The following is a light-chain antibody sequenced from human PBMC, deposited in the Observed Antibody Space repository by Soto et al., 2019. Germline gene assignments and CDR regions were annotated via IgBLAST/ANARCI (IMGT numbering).Light chain of an antibody. CDR2: EVN. Sequence: QSALTQPASVSGSPGQSITLSCTGSNSDIGKYDFVSWYQQHPGKVPKFLIYEVNKRPSGVSHRFSGSKSANTASLTISGLQAVDEADYYCCSYIATESVVFGGGIKVTVL. CDR3: CSYIATESVV. CDR1: NSDIGKYDF. V-gene: IGLV2-23*02. J-gene: IGLJ2*01.